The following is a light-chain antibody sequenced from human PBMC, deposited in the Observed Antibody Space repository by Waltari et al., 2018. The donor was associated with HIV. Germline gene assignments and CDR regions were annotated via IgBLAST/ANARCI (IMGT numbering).Light chain of an antibody. CDR1: SGHSSHA. CDR3: QTWDTGIHV. CDR2: VNSDGSV. Sequence: QLVLTHSPSASASLGASVKLTCTLTSGHSSHAIAWHQQQPERGPRYLMKVNSDGSVTTGDGIPDRFSGSTSGAERYLTISSLQFEDEADDYCQTWDTGIHVFGGGTKLTVL. J-gene: IGLJ3*02. V-gene: IGLV4-69*01.